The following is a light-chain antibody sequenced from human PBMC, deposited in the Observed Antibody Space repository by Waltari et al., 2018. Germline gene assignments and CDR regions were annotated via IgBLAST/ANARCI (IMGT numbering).Light chain of an antibody. J-gene: IGKJ3*01. CDR1: RSVSNSY. CDR2: ATS. Sequence: ELVLTQSPGTLSLSPGDRATLSCKTSRSVSNSYVAWYQQRPGQAPKLLIYATSNRAAGIPDRFTGSGSGTDFTLTISSLEPEDFLVYYCQYYGSSSGSTFGPGTKVDL. CDR3: QYYGSSSGST. V-gene: IGKV3-20*01.